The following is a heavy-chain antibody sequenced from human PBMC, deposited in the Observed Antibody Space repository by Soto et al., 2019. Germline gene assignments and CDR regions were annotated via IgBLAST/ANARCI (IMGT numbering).Heavy chain of an antibody. CDR1: GVTFISYG. J-gene: IGHJ6*02. CDR3: ARDFSSSWDDYYYYGMDV. Sequence: VGFLRLSCAALGVTFISYGVNWVRQAPGKGLEWVSSISSSGSYIYYADSVKGRFTISRDNAKNSLYLQMNSLRAEDTAVYYCARDFSSSWDDYYYYGMDVWGQGTTVTVSS. CDR2: ISSSGSYI. D-gene: IGHD6-13*01. V-gene: IGHV3-21*01.